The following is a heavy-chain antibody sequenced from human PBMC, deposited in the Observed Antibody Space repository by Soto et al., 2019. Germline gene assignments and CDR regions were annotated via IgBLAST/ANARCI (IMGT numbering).Heavy chain of an antibody. CDR3: AKEETVVVVPAAPFDY. J-gene: IGHJ4*02. CDR1: GFTFSSYA. Sequence: GGSLRLSCAASGFTFSSYAMSWVRQAPGKGLEWVSAISGSGGSTYYADSVKGRFTISRDNSKNTLYLQMNSLRAEDTAVYYCAKEETVVVVPAAPFDYWGQGTLVTVSS. D-gene: IGHD2-2*01. V-gene: IGHV3-23*01. CDR2: ISGSGGST.